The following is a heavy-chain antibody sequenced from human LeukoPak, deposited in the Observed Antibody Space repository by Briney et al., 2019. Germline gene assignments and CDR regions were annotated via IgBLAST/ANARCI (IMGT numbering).Heavy chain of an antibody. CDR2: INPNSGGT. V-gene: IGHV1-2*02. Sequence: GASVKVSCKASGYTFTGYYMHWVRQAPGQGLEWVGWINPNSGGTNYAQKFQGRVTMTRDTSISTAYMELSRLRSDDTAVYYCARGRYYYDSSAYYFDYWGQGTLVTVSS. CDR3: ARGRYYYDSSAYYFDY. CDR1: GYTFTGYY. D-gene: IGHD3-22*01. J-gene: IGHJ4*02.